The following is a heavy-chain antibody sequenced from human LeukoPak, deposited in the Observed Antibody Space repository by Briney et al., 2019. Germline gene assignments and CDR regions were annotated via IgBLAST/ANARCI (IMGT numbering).Heavy chain of an antibody. V-gene: IGHV5-51*01. D-gene: IGHD3-22*01. CDR1: GYSFTIYW. CDR2: IYPGDSDT. J-gene: IGHJ4*02. CDR3: ARLFLPYYYDSSGYYEFDG. Sequence: GESLNISGKGSGYSFTIYWIGWVRQMPGKGLEWMGIIYPGDSDTRNSPSVQGQGPISAETSISTAYLQWSSLKASDTAMYYCARLFLPYYYDSSGYYEFDGWGQGTLVTASS.